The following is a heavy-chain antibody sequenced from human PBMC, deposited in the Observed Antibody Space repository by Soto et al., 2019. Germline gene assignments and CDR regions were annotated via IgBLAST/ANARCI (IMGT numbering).Heavy chain of an antibody. CDR2: ISYDGSNK. J-gene: IGHJ4*02. V-gene: IGHV3-30-3*01. D-gene: IGHD5-18*01. Sequence: GALRLSCAASGVTFSSYAMHWVRQAPGKGLEWVAVISYDGSNKYYTDSVKGRFTISRDNSKNTLYLQMNSLRAEDTAVYYCARDLGYSYSYGFDYWGQGTLVTVSS. CDR1: GVTFSSYA. CDR3: ARDLGYSYSYGFDY.